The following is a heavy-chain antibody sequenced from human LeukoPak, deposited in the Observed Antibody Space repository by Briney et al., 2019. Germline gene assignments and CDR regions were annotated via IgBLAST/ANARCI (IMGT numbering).Heavy chain of an antibody. CDR1: GYSFTLYW. CDR3: ARIYYGSGSYFGFGMDV. J-gene: IGHJ6*02. Sequence: GESLKISCKGSGYSFTLYWIGWVRQMPGKGLEWMGIIYPGDSDTRYSPSFQGQVTISADKSISTAYLQWSSLKASDTVMYYCARIYYGSGSYFGFGMDVWGQGTTVTVSS. D-gene: IGHD3-10*01. V-gene: IGHV5-51*01. CDR2: IYPGDSDT.